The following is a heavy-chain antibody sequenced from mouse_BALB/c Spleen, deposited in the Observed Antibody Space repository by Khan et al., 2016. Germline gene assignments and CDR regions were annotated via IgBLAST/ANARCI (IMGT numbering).Heavy chain of an antibody. CDR2: ISYSGST. J-gene: IGHJ4*01. CDR1: GYSITSDYA. CDR3: ARRGQTGTGYAMDY. Sequence: EVQLQESGPGLVKPSQSLSLTCTVTGYSITSDYAWNWIRQFPGNKLEWMGYISYSGSTSYNPSLKSRISITRATSKNQFFLQLNSVTTEDTATYYCARRGQTGTGYAMDYWGQGTSVTVSS. D-gene: IGHD4-1*01. V-gene: IGHV3-2*02.